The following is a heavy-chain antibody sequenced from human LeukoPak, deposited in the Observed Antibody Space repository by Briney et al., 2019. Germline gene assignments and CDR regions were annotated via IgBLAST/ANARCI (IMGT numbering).Heavy chain of an antibody. Sequence: PGGSLRLSCAASGITFSTYAMHWVRQTPGKGLEYVSAISTNGGGTYYANSVKGRFTISRDNSKNTLYLQMGSLRAEDMAVYYCARYCSGVSCYSGYDYWGQGTLVTVSS. CDR3: ARYCSGVSCYSGYDY. D-gene: IGHD2-15*01. V-gene: IGHV3-64*01. J-gene: IGHJ4*02. CDR2: ISTNGGGT. CDR1: GITFSTYA.